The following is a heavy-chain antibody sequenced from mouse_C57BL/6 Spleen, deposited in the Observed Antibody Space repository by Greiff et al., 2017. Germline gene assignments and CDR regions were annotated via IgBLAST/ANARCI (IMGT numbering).Heavy chain of an antibody. CDR3: ARYRRYFDY. Sequence: QVQLQQSGPELVKPGASVKISCKASGYAFSSSWMNWVKQRPGKGLEWIGRIYPGDGDTNYNGKFKGKATLTADKSSSTAYMQLSSLTSEDSAVYFCARYRRYFDYWGQGTTLTVSS. CDR1: GYAFSSSW. CDR2: IYPGDGDT. J-gene: IGHJ2*01. V-gene: IGHV1-82*01.